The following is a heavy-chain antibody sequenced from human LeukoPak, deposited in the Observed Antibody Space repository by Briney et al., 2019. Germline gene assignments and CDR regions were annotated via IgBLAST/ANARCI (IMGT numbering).Heavy chain of an antibody. D-gene: IGHD6-19*01. CDR1: GFTFSSYA. CDR3: AKERGSSGWYEYYYYYGMDV. J-gene: IGHJ6*02. V-gene: IGHV3-23*01. CDR2: ISGSGGST. Sequence: GGSLRLSCAASGFTFSSYAMSWVRQAPGKGLEWVSAISGSGGSTYYADSVKGRFTISRDNSKNTLYLQMNSLRAEDTAVYYCAKERGSSGWYEYYYYYGMDVWGQGTTVTVSS.